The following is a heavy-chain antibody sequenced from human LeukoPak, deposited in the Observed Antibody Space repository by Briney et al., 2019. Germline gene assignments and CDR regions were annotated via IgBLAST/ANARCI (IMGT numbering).Heavy chain of an antibody. V-gene: IGHV1-69*13. CDR1: GGTFSSYA. Sequence: ASVKVSCKASGGTFSSYAISWVRQAPGQGLEWTGGIIPIFGTANYAQKFQGRVTITADESTSTAYMELSSLRSEGTAVYYCARVPRYYYDSSGSHDYWGQGTLVTVSS. J-gene: IGHJ4*02. D-gene: IGHD3-22*01. CDR3: ARVPRYYYDSSGSHDY. CDR2: IIPIFGTA.